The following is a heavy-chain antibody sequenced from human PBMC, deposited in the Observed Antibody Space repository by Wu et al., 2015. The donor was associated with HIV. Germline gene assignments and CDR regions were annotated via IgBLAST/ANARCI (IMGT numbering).Heavy chain of an antibody. Sequence: QVQLQESGPGLVKPSETLSLTCAVSGYSISSGYYWGWIRKSPGKGLEWIGSIYHSGSTYYNPSLKSRVTISVDTSKNQFSLKLSSVTAADTAVYYCAREHTVTTYIDYWGQGTQVTVSS. CDR2: IYHSGST. CDR3: AREHTVTTYIDY. J-gene: IGHJ4*02. V-gene: IGHV4-38-2*01. D-gene: IGHD4-17*01. CDR1: GYSISSGYY.